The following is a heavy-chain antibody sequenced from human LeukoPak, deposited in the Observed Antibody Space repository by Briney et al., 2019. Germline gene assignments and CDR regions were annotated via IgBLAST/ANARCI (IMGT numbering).Heavy chain of an antibody. CDR1: GGSITSSNYY. CDR3: ASELATRTYFDH. J-gene: IGHJ4*02. V-gene: IGHV4-39*01. D-gene: IGHD6-6*01. CDR2: IYYSGSA. Sequence: PSKTLSLTCTVSGGSITSSNYYWGWIRQPPGKGLEWIGNIYYSGSAYYNPSLKSRVTISVDTSKNQFSLKLSSVTAADTAIYYCASELATRTYFDHWGQGTLVTVSS.